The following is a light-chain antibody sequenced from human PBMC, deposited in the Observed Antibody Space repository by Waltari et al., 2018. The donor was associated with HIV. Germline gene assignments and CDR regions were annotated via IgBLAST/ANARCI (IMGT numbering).Light chain of an antibody. CDR3: SSYTSSSTLV. Sequence: QSALTQPASVSGSPGQSITISCTGTSRDVGGYNYVSWYQQHPGNAPKLIIYEVSNRPSGVSNRFSGSKSGNTASLTISGLQAEDEADYYCSSYTSSSTLVFGGGTKLTVL. J-gene: IGLJ2*01. CDR2: EVS. CDR1: SRDVGGYNY. V-gene: IGLV2-14*01.